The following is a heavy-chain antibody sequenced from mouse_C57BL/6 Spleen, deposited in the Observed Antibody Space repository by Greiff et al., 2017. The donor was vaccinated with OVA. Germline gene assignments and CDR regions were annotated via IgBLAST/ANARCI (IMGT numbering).Heavy chain of an antibody. CDR3: AKHGSSYVANAMDY. Sequence: VQGVESGPGLVAPSQSLSITCTVSGFSLTSYGVSWVRQPPGKGLEWLGVIWGDGSTNYHSALISRLSISKDNSKSQVFLKLNSLQTDDTATYYCAKHGSSYVANAMDYWGQGTSVTVSS. J-gene: IGHJ4*01. V-gene: IGHV2-3*01. CDR1: GFSLTSYG. CDR2: IWGDGST. D-gene: IGHD1-1*01.